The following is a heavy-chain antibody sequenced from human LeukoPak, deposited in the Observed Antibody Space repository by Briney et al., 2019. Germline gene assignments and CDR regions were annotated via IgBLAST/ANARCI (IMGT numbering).Heavy chain of an antibody. CDR3: ARGPLGRYCSGGSSYPGRY. CDR2: ISYDGSNK. CDR1: GFTFSSYA. D-gene: IGHD2-15*01. V-gene: IGHV3-30-3*01. J-gene: IGHJ4*02. Sequence: GRSLILSCAASGFTFSSYAMHGVRQAPGKGLEWVAVISYDGSNKYYADSVKGRFTISRDNSKNTLYLQMNSLRAEDTAVYYCARGPLGRYCSGGSSYPGRYWGQGTLVTVSS.